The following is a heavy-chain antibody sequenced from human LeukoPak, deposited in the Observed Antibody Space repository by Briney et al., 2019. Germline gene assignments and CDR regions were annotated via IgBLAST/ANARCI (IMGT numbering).Heavy chain of an antibody. CDR2: IWYDGSNK. D-gene: IGHD3-22*01. Sequence: GGSLRLSCAASGFTFSSHWMHWVRQAPGKGLEWVAVIWYDGSNKYYADSVKGRFTISRDNSKNTLYLQMNSLRAEDTAVYYCARDTYYYDSSGYYGYYYGMDVWGQGTTVTVSS. CDR3: ARDTYYYDSSGYYGYYYGMDV. V-gene: IGHV3-33*08. J-gene: IGHJ6*02. CDR1: GFTFSSHW.